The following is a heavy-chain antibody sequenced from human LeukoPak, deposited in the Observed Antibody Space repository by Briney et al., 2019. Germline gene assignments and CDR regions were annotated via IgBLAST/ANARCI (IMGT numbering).Heavy chain of an antibody. J-gene: IGHJ5*02. Sequence: SVKVSCKASGYTFTGYYMHWVRQAPGQGLEWMGGIIPIFGTANYAQKFQGRVTITTDESTSTAYMELSSLRSEDTAVYYCAREGYCTNGVCQKNWFDPWGQGTLVTVSS. D-gene: IGHD2-8*01. CDR3: AREGYCTNGVCQKNWFDP. CDR1: GYTFTGYY. V-gene: IGHV1-69*05. CDR2: IIPIFGTA.